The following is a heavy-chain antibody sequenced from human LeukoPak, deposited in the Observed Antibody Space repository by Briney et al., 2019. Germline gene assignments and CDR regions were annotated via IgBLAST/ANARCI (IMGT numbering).Heavy chain of an antibody. D-gene: IGHD6-6*01. CDR3: ARHKQLARYFDL. Sequence: PSETLSLTRTVSGGSISSSSYYWGWIRQPPGKGLEWIGSIYYSGSTYYNPSLKSRVTISVDTSKNQFSLNLSSVTAADTAVYYCARHKQLARYFDLWGRGTLVTVSS. CDR1: GGSISSSSYY. CDR2: IYYSGST. V-gene: IGHV4-39*01. J-gene: IGHJ2*01.